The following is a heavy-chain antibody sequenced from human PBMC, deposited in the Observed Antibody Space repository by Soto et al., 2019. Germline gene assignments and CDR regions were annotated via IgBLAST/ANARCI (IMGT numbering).Heavy chain of an antibody. CDR2: ISGSGRKT. D-gene: IGHD2-2*02. J-gene: IGHJ6*02. CDR3: ATGASVAPVVIAVGIPPMEV. CDR1: GFTFSSHA. V-gene: IGHV3-23*01. Sequence: EVQLLESGGGLVQPGGSLRLSCAASGFTFSSHAMNWVRQAPGKGLEWVSGISGSGRKTYYADSVKGRCTIFRDTSKNTVYLQMNSLRGEDTALYYWATGASVAPVVIAVGIPPMEVWGQGTTVIVSS.